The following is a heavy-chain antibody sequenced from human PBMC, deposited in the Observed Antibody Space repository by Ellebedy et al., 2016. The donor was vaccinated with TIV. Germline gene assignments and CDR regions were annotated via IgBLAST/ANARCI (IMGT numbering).Heavy chain of an antibody. CDR3: AREGVLLWFGELFSPYYYGMDV. Sequence: ASVKVSCXVSGYTLTELSMHWVRQAPGKGLEWMGGFDPEDGETIYAQKFQGRVTITRDTSASTAYMELSSLRSEDTAVYYCAREGVLLWFGELFSPYYYGMDVWGQGTTVTVSS. D-gene: IGHD3-10*01. J-gene: IGHJ6*02. V-gene: IGHV1-24*01. CDR2: FDPEDGET. CDR1: GYTLTELS.